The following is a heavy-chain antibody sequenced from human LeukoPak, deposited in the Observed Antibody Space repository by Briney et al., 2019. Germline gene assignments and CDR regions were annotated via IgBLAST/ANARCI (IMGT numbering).Heavy chain of an antibody. J-gene: IGHJ4*02. Sequence: PSETLSLTCTVSGGSISSYYWSWIRQPPGKGLEWIGYIYYSGSTNYNPSLKSRVTISVDTSKNQFSLKLSSVTAADTAVYYCARHVGATSFDYWGQGTLVTVSS. V-gene: IGHV4-59*08. CDR3: ARHVGATSFDY. CDR1: GGSISSYY. CDR2: IYYSGST. D-gene: IGHD1-26*01.